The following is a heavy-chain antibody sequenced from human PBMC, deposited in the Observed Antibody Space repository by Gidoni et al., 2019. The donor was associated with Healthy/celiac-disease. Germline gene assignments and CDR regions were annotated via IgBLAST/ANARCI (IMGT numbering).Heavy chain of an antibody. J-gene: IGHJ5*02. Sequence: EVQLVESGGGLVQPGRSLRLSCAASGFTFDDYAMHWVRQAPGKGLEWVSGISGNSGSIGYADSVKGRFTISRDNAKNSLYLQMNSLRAEDTALYYCAKVAAAYSSGWYDWFDPWGQGTLVTVSS. D-gene: IGHD6-19*01. CDR2: ISGNSGSI. CDR3: AKVAAAYSSGWYDWFDP. V-gene: IGHV3-9*01. CDR1: GFTFDDYA.